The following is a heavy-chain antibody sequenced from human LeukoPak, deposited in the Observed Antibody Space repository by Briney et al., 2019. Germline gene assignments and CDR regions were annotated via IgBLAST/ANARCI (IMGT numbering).Heavy chain of an antibody. Sequence: SLKVSCEASGVTFSSYAISWVRQAPGQGLEWMGGIIPIFGTANYAQKFQGRVTITADDSTSTAYMELSSLRSEDTAVYYCARVGIAAAGTNYYYYMDVWGKGTTVTISS. D-gene: IGHD6-13*01. V-gene: IGHV1-69*13. J-gene: IGHJ6*03. CDR3: ARVGIAAAGTNYYYYMDV. CDR2: IIPIFGTA. CDR1: GVTFSSYA.